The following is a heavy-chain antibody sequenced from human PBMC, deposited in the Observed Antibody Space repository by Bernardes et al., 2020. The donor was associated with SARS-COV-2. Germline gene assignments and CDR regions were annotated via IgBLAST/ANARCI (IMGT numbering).Heavy chain of an antibody. V-gene: IGHV4-39*01. CDR3: AREGKTTVTTSSFPWYFDL. CDR1: GGSISSSSYY. CDR2: IYYSGST. Sequence: SETLSLTCTVSGGSISSSSYYWGWIRQPPGKGLEWIGSIYYSGSTYYNPSLKSRVTISVDTSKNQFSLKLSSVTAADTAVYYCAREGKTTVTTSSFPWYFDLWGRGTLVTVSS. J-gene: IGHJ2*01. D-gene: IGHD4-17*01.